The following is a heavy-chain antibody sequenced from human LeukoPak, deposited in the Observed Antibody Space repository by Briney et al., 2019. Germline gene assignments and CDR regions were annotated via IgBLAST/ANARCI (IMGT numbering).Heavy chain of an antibody. CDR3: ARGTVTTSMKAFDI. J-gene: IGHJ3*02. CDR1: GGTISSYY. V-gene: IGHV4-59*08. CDR2: IYYSGSP. D-gene: IGHD4-17*01. Sequence: SETLSLTCTVSGGTISSYYWSWIRQPPGKGLEWIGYIYYSGSPNYNPSLKSRVTISVDTSKKQSSLMLSSVTAADTAVYYCARGTVTTSMKAFDIWGQGTMVTVSS.